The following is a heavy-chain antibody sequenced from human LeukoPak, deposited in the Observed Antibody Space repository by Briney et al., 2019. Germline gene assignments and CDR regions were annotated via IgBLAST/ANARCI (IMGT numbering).Heavy chain of an antibody. CDR1: GFTFSNAW. J-gene: IGHJ4*02. V-gene: IGHV3-15*01. D-gene: IGHD3-3*01. CDR2: IKSKTDGGTT. CDR3: VVLEWLLATN. Sequence: PGGSLRLSCAASGFTFSNAWMSWVRQAPGKGLEWVGRIKSKTDGGTTDYAAPVKGRFTISRDDSKNTLYLQMNSLRAEDTAVYYCVVLEWLLATNWGQGTLVTVSS.